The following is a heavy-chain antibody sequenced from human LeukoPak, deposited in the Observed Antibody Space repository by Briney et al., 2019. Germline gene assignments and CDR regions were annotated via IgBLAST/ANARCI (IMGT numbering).Heavy chain of an antibody. CDR1: GGTFSSYA. CDR3: ARGQTYYYDSSGYSFYYYYYMDV. CDR2: IIPIFGTA. J-gene: IGHJ6*03. Sequence: SVKVSCKASGGTFSSYAISWVRQAPGQGLEWMGGIIPIFGTANYAQKFQGRVTIATDESTSTTYMELSSLRSEDTAVYYCARGQTYYYDSSGYSFYYYYYMDVWGKGTTVTVSS. D-gene: IGHD3-22*01. V-gene: IGHV1-69*05.